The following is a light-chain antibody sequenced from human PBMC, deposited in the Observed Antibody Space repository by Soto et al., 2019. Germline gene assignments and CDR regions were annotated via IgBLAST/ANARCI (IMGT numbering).Light chain of an antibody. CDR3: CSYAGSSTWV. V-gene: IGLV2-23*01. CDR2: EGS. CDR1: SSDVGSYNL. J-gene: IGLJ3*02. Sequence: QSALTQPASMSGSPGQSITISCTGTSSDVGSYNLVSWYQQHPGKAPKLMLYEGSKRPSGVSNRFSGSNSGNTASLTISGLQAEDEADYYCCSYAGSSTWVFGGGTKVTVL.